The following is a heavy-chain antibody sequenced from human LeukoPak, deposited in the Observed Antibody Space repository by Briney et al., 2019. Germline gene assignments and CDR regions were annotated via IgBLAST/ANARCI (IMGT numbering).Heavy chain of an antibody. Sequence: GGSLRLSCVASGFIFGNYGMHWVRQAPGKGLEWVAFIRFDGSNKYYADSVKGRFTISRDNSKNTLYMQMNSLRTEDTAVYYCAKDPRWGGYDSSGYCDYWGQGTLVTVSS. J-gene: IGHJ4*02. V-gene: IGHV3-30*02. D-gene: IGHD3-22*01. CDR2: IRFDGSNK. CDR1: GFIFGNYG. CDR3: AKDPRWGGYDSSGYCDY.